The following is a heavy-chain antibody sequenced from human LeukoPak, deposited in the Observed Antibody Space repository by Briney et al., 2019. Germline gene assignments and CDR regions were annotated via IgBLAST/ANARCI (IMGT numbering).Heavy chain of an antibody. D-gene: IGHD3-16*01. CDR3: ARAGYDYVWGSPPLDY. V-gene: IGHV3-48*03. Sequence: GGPLRLSCAASGFTFSSYEMNWVRQAPGKGLEWVSYISGSGSTIYYADSVKGRFTISRDNAKNSLYLQMNSLRAEDTAVYYCARAGYDYVWGSPPLDYWGQGTLVTVSS. CDR2: ISGSGSTI. J-gene: IGHJ4*02. CDR1: GFTFSSYE.